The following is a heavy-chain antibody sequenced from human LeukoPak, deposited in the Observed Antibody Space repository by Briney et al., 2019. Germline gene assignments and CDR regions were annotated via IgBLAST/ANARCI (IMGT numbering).Heavy chain of an antibody. D-gene: IGHD4-17*01. CDR1: GFTVSSNY. CDR3: ARSGGGDYEYYFDY. Sequence: GGSLRLSCAASGFTVSSNYMSWVRQAPGKGLEWVSVIYSGGSTYYADSVKGRFTISRDNSKNTLYLQMNSLRAEDTAVYYCARSGGGDYEYYFDYWGQGTQVTVSS. V-gene: IGHV3-53*01. J-gene: IGHJ4*02. CDR2: IYSGGST.